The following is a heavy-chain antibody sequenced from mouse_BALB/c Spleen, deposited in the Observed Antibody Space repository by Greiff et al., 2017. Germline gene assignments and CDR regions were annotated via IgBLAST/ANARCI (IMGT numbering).Heavy chain of an antibody. D-gene: IGHD1-1*01. J-gene: IGHJ4*01. V-gene: IGHV5-17*02. CDR1: GFTFSSFG. Sequence: EVKVVESGGGLVQPGGSRKLSCAASGFTFSSFGMHWVRQAPEKGLEWVAYISSGSSTIYYADTVKGRFTISRDNPKNTLFLQMTSLRSEDTAMYYCARGTFYYGYAMDYWGQGTSVTVSS. CDR3: ARGTFYYGYAMDY. CDR2: ISSGSSTI.